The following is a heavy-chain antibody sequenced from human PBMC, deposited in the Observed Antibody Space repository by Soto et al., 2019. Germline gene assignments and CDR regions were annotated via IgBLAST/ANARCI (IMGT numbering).Heavy chain of an antibody. CDR1: GGTFSSYA. J-gene: IGHJ4*02. CDR2: FVPIVGTA. V-gene: IGHV1-69*01. D-gene: IGHD3-16*01. Sequence: QVQMGQSGAEVKKPGSSVKVSCKASGGTFSSYAINWVRQAPGQGLEWMGAFVPIVGTADYAKKFQGRVTITADESKNTAYMDLSSVKLEARGVYYSAIGFTFGGKFESGGKGTWV. CDR3: AIGFTFGGKFES.